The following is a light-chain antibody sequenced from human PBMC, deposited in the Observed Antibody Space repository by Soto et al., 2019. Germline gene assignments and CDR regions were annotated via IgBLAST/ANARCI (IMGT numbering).Light chain of an antibody. CDR1: QDIKSD. J-gene: IGKJ2*01. CDR3: QQSKSHPPT. CDR2: GAS. Sequence: DVQMTQSPSSLSASVGGSVTITCRASQDIKSDLAWYQQRPGEAPKSLIFGASNLLDGVPSKFSGSGSGSEFTLTISSLQPEDSATYFCQQSKSHPPTFGRGTKVDIK. V-gene: IGKV1-16*02.